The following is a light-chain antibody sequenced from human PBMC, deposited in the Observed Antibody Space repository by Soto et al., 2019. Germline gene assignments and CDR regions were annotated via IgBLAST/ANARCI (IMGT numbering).Light chain of an antibody. CDR1: SSDVGGYNY. J-gene: IGLJ1*01. V-gene: IGLV2-14*01. CDR3: SSYTSSSLYV. CDR2: DVS. Sequence: QSVLTQPAYVSGSPGQSITISCTGTSSDVGGYNYVSWYQQHPGKAPKLMIYDVSNRPSGVSTRFSGSKSGNTASLTISGLQAEDEADYYCSSYTSSSLYVFGTGTKVTVL.